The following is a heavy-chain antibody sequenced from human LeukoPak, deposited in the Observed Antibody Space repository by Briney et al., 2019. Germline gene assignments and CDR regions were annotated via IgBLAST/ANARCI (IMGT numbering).Heavy chain of an antibody. J-gene: IGHJ4*02. V-gene: IGHV3-23*01. Sequence: PGGSLRLSCAASGFTFSSYAMSWVRQAPGKGLEWVSAISGSGGSTYYADSVKGRFTISRDNSKNTLYLQMNSLRAEDTAVYYCAKVVVRGVIISGAFDYWGQGTLVTVSS. CDR3: AKVVVRGVIISGAFDY. D-gene: IGHD3-10*01. CDR2: ISGSGGST. CDR1: GFTFSSYA.